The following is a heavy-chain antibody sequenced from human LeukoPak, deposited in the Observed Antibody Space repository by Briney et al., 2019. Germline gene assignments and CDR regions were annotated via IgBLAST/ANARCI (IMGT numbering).Heavy chain of an antibody. CDR3: ARGWSVGMDV. J-gene: IGHJ6*02. V-gene: IGHV3-53*01. Sequence: GGSLRLSCAASGFIVSSNYMSWVRQAPGKGLEWVSVIYSGGNTYYADSVKGRFTISRDSSKNTVYLQMNSLRVEDTAVYYCARGWSVGMDVWGQGTTVTVSS. CDR1: GFIVSSNY. CDR2: IYSGGNT.